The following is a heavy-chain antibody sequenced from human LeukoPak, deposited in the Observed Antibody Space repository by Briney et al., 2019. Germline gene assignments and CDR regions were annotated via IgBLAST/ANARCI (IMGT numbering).Heavy chain of an antibody. V-gene: IGHV3-49*04. J-gene: IGHJ4*02. Sequence: GGSLRLSCRASGFTFGDYAMSWVRQAPGKGLEWIGFIRSKAYGGTTQYAASVKGRFTISRDDSKSIAYLQMNSLKTEDTAVYYCTRDWKILRYFDWFSQWGQGILVTVSS. CDR3: TRDWKILRYFDWFSQ. D-gene: IGHD3-9*01. CDR1: GFTFGDYA. CDR2: IRSKAYGGTT.